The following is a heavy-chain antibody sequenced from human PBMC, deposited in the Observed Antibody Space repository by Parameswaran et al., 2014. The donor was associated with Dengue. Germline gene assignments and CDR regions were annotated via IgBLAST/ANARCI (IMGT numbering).Heavy chain of an antibody. V-gene: IGHV3-11*01. CDR2: TSRSGSTT. J-gene: IGHJ6*03. CDR3: ARRKIYSFYMDV. CDR1: GFTFSDYY. Sequence: GESLKISCAASGFTFSDYYMSWIRQAPGKGLEWVSYTSRSGSTTYYADSVKGRFTISRDNAKNSLYLQMNSLRAEDTAVYYCARRKIYSFYMDVWGKGTTVTVSS.